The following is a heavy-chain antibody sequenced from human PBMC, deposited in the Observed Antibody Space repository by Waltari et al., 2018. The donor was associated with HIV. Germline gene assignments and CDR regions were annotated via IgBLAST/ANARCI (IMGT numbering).Heavy chain of an antibody. CDR2: ISYSGTT. J-gene: IGHJ4*02. D-gene: IGHD3-10*01. Sequence: QVQLQESGPGLVKASETLSLTCLVSGVSVLRDPNHWTWTRQSPGNRLEMIGYISYSGTTNNNPTLQSRLTISVDTPRNQFSLKMKSVTAADTAMYYCARVRVTGSYKIDSWGQGTLVAVSS. V-gene: IGHV4-61*01. CDR3: ARVRVTGSYKIDS. CDR1: GVSVLRDPNH.